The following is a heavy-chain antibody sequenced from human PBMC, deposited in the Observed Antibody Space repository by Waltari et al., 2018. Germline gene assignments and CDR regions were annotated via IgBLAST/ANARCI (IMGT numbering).Heavy chain of an antibody. J-gene: IGHJ4*02. D-gene: IGHD3-16*01. CDR1: GCTFSSYG. Sequence: QVQLVESGGGVVQSGGSLRLSCAASGCTFSSYGMHWVRQAPGKGLGWVSFIGHDGSNKYYGDSVKGRFTISRDNSKNTLYLQMNSLRGEDTAVYYCAKEWGSSLSPFDYWGQGTLVTVSS. CDR2: IGHDGSNK. V-gene: IGHV3-30*02. CDR3: AKEWGSSLSPFDY.